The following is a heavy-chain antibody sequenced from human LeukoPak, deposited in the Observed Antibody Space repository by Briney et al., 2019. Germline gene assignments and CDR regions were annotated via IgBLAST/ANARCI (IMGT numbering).Heavy chain of an antibody. V-gene: IGHV4-34*01. J-gene: IGHJ5*02. D-gene: IGHD3-10*01. Sequence: SETLSLTCAVYGGSFSGCYWSWIRQPPGKGLEWIGEINLSGSTNYNPSLKSRVTISVDTSKNQFSLKLSSVTAADTAVYFCARHGIWFGDTNRWFDPWGQGTLVTVSS. CDR3: ARHGIWFGDTNRWFDP. CDR2: INLSGST. CDR1: GGSFSGCY.